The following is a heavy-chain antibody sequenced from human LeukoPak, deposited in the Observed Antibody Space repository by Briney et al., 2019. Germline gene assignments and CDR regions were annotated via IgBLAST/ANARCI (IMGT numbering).Heavy chain of an antibody. CDR1: GGSFSGYY. V-gene: IGHV4-34*01. D-gene: IGHD3-3*01. J-gene: IGHJ3*02. CDR2: INHSGST. Sequence: SETLSLTCTVSGGSFSGYYWSWIRQPPGKGLEWIGEINHSGSTNYNPSLKNRVTISVDTSKSQFSLKLSSVTAADTAVYYCARRASLWSGLSDAFDIWGQGTMVTVSS. CDR3: ARRASLWSGLSDAFDI.